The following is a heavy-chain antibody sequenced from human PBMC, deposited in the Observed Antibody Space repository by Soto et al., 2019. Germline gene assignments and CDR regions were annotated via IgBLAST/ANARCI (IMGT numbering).Heavy chain of an antibody. J-gene: IGHJ4*02. CDR3: ATKMGNYYDSSGPYDY. Sequence: QVQLVQSGAEVKKPGASVKVSCKASGYTFTSYGISWVRQAPGQGLEWMGWISAYNGNTNYAQKLQGRVTMTTDTSTSTAYMELRSLRYDDTAVYYCATKMGNYYDSSGPYDYWGQGTLVTVSS. CDR1: GYTFTSYG. V-gene: IGHV1-18*01. CDR2: ISAYNGNT. D-gene: IGHD3-22*01.